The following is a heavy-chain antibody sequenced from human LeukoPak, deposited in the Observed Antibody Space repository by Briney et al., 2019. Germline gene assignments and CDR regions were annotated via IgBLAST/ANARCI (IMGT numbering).Heavy chain of an antibody. Sequence: SETLSLTCTVSGGSISSYYWSWIRQPAGKGLEWIGRIYTSGSTNYNPSLKSRVTMSVDTSKNQFSLKLSSVTAADTAVYYCARETYYYDSSGYRPLFDYWGQGTLVTVSS. CDR2: IYTSGST. D-gene: IGHD3-22*01. CDR3: ARETYYYDSSGYRPLFDY. CDR1: GGSISSYY. V-gene: IGHV4-4*07. J-gene: IGHJ4*02.